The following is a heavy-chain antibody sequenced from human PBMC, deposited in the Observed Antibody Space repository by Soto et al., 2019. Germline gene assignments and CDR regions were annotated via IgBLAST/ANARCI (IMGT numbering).Heavy chain of an antibody. Sequence: QVQLVESGGGVVQPGRSLRLSCAASRFTFSSYAMHWVRQGPGKGLEWVAAISHDGSDKYYVDSVKGRFTISRDNAKNSLYLQMNSLRAEDTAVYYCARAGRPYYYDSSGYYLDYWGQGTLVTVSS. CDR2: ISHDGSDK. J-gene: IGHJ4*02. CDR1: RFTFSSYA. D-gene: IGHD3-22*01. V-gene: IGHV3-30-3*01. CDR3: ARAGRPYYYDSSGYYLDY.